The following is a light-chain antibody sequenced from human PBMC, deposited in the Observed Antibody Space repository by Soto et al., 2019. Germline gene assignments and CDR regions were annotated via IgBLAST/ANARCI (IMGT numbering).Light chain of an antibody. CDR2: DTS. Sequence: ELVITQSPATLSVSPGERSTPSCRASQSVSSYLAWYQQKPGQAPRLLIYDTSNRATGIPARFSGSGSGTEFTLTISSLQSEDFAVYYCQQYNNWPSITFGQGTRLEI. CDR3: QQYNNWPSIT. V-gene: IGKV3D-15*01. J-gene: IGKJ5*01. CDR1: QSVSSY.